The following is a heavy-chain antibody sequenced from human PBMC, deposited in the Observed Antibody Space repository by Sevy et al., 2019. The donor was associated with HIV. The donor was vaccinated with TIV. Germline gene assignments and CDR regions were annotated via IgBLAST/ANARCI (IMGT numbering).Heavy chain of an antibody. J-gene: IGHJ4*02. CDR2: IYSGGIT. CDR3: ARLQNSYGYSFYIDY. V-gene: IGHV3-53*01. Sequence: GGSLRLSCAASGFTVSSNYMSWVRQAPGKGLEWVSVIYSGGITYYADSVKGRFTISRDNSKNTLYLQMNSLRAEDTAVYYCARLQNSYGYSFYIDYWGQGTLVTVSS. CDR1: GFTVSSNY. D-gene: IGHD5-18*01.